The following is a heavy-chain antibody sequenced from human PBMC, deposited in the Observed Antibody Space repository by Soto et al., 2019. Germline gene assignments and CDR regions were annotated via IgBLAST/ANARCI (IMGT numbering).Heavy chain of an antibody. Sequence: QVQLQESDPGLVKPSQTLSLTCTVSGGSISSGGYYWSWIRQNPAKGLEWIGYIYYCRTTNYNPPLKSRLTISVDTSKNQFSLKLNSMTAADTAVYYCARDESATDAFDIWGQGTMVTVSS. V-gene: IGHV4-31*03. D-gene: IGHD5-12*01. CDR3: ARDESATDAFDI. J-gene: IGHJ3*02. CDR1: GGSISSGGYY. CDR2: IYYCRTT.